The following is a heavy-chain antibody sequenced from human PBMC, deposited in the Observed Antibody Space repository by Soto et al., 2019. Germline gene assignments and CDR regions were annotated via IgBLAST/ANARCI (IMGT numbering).Heavy chain of an antibody. CDR2: INAANGYT. CDR1: GYSFTSFP. D-gene: IGHD3-10*01. J-gene: IGHJ4*02. CDR3: ARGGGLDD. Sequence: QVQLVQSGAEVKKPGASVKVSCKASGYSFTSFPIHGVRQAPGQGLECMGWINAANGYTRYSQKFQGRVTITRDTSANKAYMDLSSLTYEDTAVYYCARGGGLDDWGQGTLITVSS. V-gene: IGHV1-3*01.